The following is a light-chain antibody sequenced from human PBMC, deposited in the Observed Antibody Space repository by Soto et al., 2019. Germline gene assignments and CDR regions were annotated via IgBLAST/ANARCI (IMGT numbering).Light chain of an antibody. J-gene: IGLJ1*01. V-gene: IGLV2-8*01. Sequence: QSVLTQPPSASGSPGQSVTISCTGTSSDVGGYDFVSWYQHHPGKAPKLMIYEVTKRPSGVPDRFSGSKSGNTASLTVSGLQAEDEADYYCSTYADRDNYVFGTGTKVTVL. CDR1: SSDVGGYDF. CDR3: STYADRDNYV. CDR2: EVT.